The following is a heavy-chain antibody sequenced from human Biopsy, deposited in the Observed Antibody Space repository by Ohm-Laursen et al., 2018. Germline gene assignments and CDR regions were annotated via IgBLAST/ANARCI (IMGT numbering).Heavy chain of an antibody. CDR2: IWYDGTNE. D-gene: IGHD6-19*01. CDR1: GFSFSNYG. J-gene: IGHJ2*01. Sequence: SSLRLSCAASGFSFSNYGMHWVRQAPGKGLEWISLIWYDGTNEDYADSVKGRFTISRGNSKNTLYLQINTLTLEDTAFYYCARGLSSGWYGYFDVWGRGTLVTVSS. V-gene: IGHV3-33*04. CDR3: ARGLSSGWYGYFDV.